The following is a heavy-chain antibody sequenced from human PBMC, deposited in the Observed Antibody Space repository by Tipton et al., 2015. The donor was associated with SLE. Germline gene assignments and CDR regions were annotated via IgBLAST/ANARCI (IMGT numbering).Heavy chain of an antibody. D-gene: IGHD3-22*01. Sequence: GSLRLSCAASGFTFSSYAMSWVRQAPGKGLEWVSTISGSGVSTYYADSLKGRFTISRDNSKNTLYLQMNSLRAEDTAVYSCAKASRPLTMILVVTSGWNFDLWGRGTLVTVSS. J-gene: IGHJ2*01. V-gene: IGHV3-23*01. CDR2: ISGSGVST. CDR3: AKASRPLTMILVVTSGWNFDL. CDR1: GFTFSSYA.